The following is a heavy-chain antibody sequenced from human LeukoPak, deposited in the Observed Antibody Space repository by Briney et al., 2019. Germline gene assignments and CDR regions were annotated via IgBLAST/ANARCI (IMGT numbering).Heavy chain of an antibody. J-gene: IGHJ4*02. CDR3: ARGGDMTTFVPEDY. D-gene: IGHD3-16*01. V-gene: IGHV3-11*06. CDR2: ISSSSSYT. Sequence: GGPLRLSCAASGFTFSDYYMSWIRQAPGKGLEWVSYISSSSSYTNYADSVKGRFTISRDNAKNSLYLQMNSLRAEDMAVYYCARGGDMTTFVPEDYWGQGTLVTVSS. CDR1: GFTFSDYY.